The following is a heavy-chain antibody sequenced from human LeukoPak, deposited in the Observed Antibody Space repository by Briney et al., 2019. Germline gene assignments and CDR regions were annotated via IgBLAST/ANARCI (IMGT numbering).Heavy chain of an antibody. J-gene: IGHJ3*02. CDR3: AREERDYDILTGYYPDDAFDI. V-gene: IGHV3-7*05. CDR1: GFTFSSYW. CDR2: IKQDGSEK. Sequence: GGSLRLSCAASGFTFSSYWMSWVRQAPGKGLEWVANIKQDGSEKYYVDSVKGRFTISRDNAKNSLYLQMNSLRAEDTAVYYCAREERDYDILTGYYPDDAFDIWAKGQWSPSLQ. D-gene: IGHD3-9*01.